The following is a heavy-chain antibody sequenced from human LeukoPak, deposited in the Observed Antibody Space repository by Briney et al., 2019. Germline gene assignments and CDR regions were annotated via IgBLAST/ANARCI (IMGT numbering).Heavy chain of an antibody. CDR1: AFTY. J-gene: IGHJ4*02. Sequence: PGGSLRLSCAASAFTYMHWVRQAPAKGLEWLALMLYDGSTKYYADSVKGRFTISRDNSNNTLYLQMNSLRPEDTAVYYCARHSRRYYYGSGSQYWGQGTLVTVSS. CDR2: MLYDGSTK. CDR3: ARHSRRYYYGSGSQY. D-gene: IGHD3-10*01. V-gene: IGHV3-30*03.